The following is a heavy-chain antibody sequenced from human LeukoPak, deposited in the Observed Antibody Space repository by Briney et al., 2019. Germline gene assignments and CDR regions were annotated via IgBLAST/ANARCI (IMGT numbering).Heavy chain of an antibody. Sequence: SETLSLTCTVSGGSISGGGYYWSWIRQHPGKGLEWIGYIYYSGSTYYNPSLKSRVTISVDTSKNQFSLKLSSVTAADTAVYYCARERDSSSPSPVDAFDIWGQGTMVTVSS. J-gene: IGHJ3*02. CDR1: GGSISGGGYY. D-gene: IGHD6-6*01. CDR3: ARERDSSSPSPVDAFDI. V-gene: IGHV4-31*03. CDR2: IYYSGST.